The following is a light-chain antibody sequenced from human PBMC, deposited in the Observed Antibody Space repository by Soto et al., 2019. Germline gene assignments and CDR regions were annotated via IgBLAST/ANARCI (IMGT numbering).Light chain of an antibody. CDR1: SSDVGGYNY. CDR3: SSYTSSSTLEV. Sequence: QSVLTQPASVSGSHVQSITISCTGTSSDVGGYNYVSWYQQHPGKAPKLMIYDVSNRPSGVSNRFSGSKSGNTASLTISGLQAEDEADYYCSSYTSSSTLEVFGTGTKVTVL. J-gene: IGLJ1*01. CDR2: DVS. V-gene: IGLV2-14*01.